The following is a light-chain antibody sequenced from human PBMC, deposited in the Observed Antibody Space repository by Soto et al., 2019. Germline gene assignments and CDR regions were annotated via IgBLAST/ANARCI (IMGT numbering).Light chain of an antibody. CDR3: QQYRSTPST. V-gene: IGKV3-20*01. CDR2: GAS. Sequence: EIVLTHSPGTLSLCPWEIATLSCRATQTVFSNYIGWYQQKPVQAPRRLIFGASIRATGIPDRFSGSGSGTDFTLTISGLEPEDFAVYYCQQYRSTPSTLGQGTKVDIK. J-gene: IGKJ1*01. CDR1: QTVFSNY.